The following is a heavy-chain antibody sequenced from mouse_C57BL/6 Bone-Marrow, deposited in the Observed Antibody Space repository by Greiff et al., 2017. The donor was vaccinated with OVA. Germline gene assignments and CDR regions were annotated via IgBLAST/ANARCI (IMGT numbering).Heavy chain of an antibody. V-gene: IGHV2-2*01. CDR1: GFSLTSYG. D-gene: IGHD1-1*01. Sequence: VQLVESGPGLVQPSQSLSITCTVSGFSLTSYGVHWVRQSPGKGLEWLGVIWSGGSTDYNAAFISRLSISKDNSKSQVFFKMNSLQADDTAIYYCARLTTVVEDWYFDVWGTGTTVTVSS. J-gene: IGHJ1*03. CDR2: IWSGGST. CDR3: ARLTTVVEDWYFDV.